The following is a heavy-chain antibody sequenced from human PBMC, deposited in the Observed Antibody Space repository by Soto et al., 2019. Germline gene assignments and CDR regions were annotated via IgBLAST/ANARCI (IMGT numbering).Heavy chain of an antibody. CDR1: GYTFSGYF. V-gene: IGHV1-2*02. D-gene: IGHD6-13*01. CDR3: ARGYYSSSWRVFDY. J-gene: IGHJ4*02. CDR2: MNPNGGGT. Sequence: QVQLVQSGADVKKPGASVKVSCKTSGYTFSGYFMHWLRQAPGQGLEWMGWMNPNGGGTDYAQNSQGRVSMTWDTSISTAYMEWSRLRSDDTAIYDCARGYYSSSWRVFDYWGQGTLVTVSS.